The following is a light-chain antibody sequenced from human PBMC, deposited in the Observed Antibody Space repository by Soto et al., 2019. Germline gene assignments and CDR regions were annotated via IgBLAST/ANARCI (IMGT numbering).Light chain of an antibody. V-gene: IGLV1-44*01. CDR2: SNN. CDR1: SSNIGSNI. Sequence: QSVLTQPPSASGTPGQRVTISCSGRSSNIGSNIVNWYQQLPGTAPKLLIYSNNQRPSGVPDRFSGSKSGSSASLAISGLQSEDEADYYCAAWDDSLNGYVFGTGTKVTV. CDR3: AAWDDSLNGYV. J-gene: IGLJ1*01.